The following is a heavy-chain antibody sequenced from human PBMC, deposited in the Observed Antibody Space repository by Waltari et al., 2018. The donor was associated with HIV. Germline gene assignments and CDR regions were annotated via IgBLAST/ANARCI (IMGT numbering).Heavy chain of an antibody. V-gene: IGHV3-23*01. Sequence: EVQVLESGGGLVHPGGSLGLSCAASGFTFNDSPMHWVRQAPGKGLEWVSAISGSGGTTYHAASVRGRFTIFRDNSKNTLYLQMNSLRVEDTATYYCAKMNRWEAAHPHYGMDVWGQGTTVTVSS. CDR2: ISGSGGTT. D-gene: IGHD1-26*01. CDR3: AKMNRWEAAHPHYGMDV. J-gene: IGHJ6*02. CDR1: GFTFNDSP.